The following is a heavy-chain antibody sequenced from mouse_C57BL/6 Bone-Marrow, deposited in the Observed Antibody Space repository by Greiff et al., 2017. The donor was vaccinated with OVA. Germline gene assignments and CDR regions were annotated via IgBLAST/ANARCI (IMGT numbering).Heavy chain of an antibody. CDR1: GYSFTGYY. Sequence: EVQLQESGPELVKPGASVKISCKASGYSFTGYYMHWVKQSSEKSLEWIGEINPSTGGTSYNQKFKGKATLTVDKSSSTAYMQLKSLTSEDSAVYYCARGITTVVATDYWGQGTTLTVSS. CDR2: INPSTGGT. J-gene: IGHJ2*01. V-gene: IGHV1-43*01. CDR3: ARGITTVVATDY. D-gene: IGHD1-1*01.